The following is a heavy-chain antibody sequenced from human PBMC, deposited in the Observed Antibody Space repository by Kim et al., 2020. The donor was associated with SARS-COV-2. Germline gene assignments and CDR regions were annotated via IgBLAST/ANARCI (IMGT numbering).Heavy chain of an antibody. CDR3: ARGVRIAAAGILSGMDV. D-gene: IGHD6-13*01. CDR2: INHSGST. J-gene: IGHJ6*02. V-gene: IGHV4-34*01. CDR1: GGSFSGYY. Sequence: SETLSLTCAVYGGSFSGYYWSWIRQPPGKGLEWIGEINHSGSTNYNPSLKSRVTISVDTSKNQFSLKLSSVPAADTAVYYCARGVRIAAAGILSGMDVWGQGTTVTVSS.